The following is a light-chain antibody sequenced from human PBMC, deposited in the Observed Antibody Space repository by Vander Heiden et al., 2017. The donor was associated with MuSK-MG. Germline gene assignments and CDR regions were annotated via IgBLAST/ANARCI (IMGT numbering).Light chain of an antibody. J-gene: IGKJ3*01. CDR2: WAS. CDR1: QSVLYDSYNKNY. Sequence: IVMTQSPDSLAVSLGDEASINCKSSQSVLYDSYNKNYLAWYQQKPGQPPKLLIYWASTRESGVPDRFSGSGSGTDFTLTISSLQAEDVATYYCLQHADTPFTFGHGTKVDI. V-gene: IGKV4-1*01. CDR3: LQHADTPFT.